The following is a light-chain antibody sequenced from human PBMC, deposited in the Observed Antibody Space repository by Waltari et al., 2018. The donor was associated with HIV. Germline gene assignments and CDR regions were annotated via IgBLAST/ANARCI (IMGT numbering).Light chain of an antibody. CDR2: AAS. CDR3: QRYDRAPYT. J-gene: IGKJ2*01. CDR1: QGIGSD. V-gene: IGKV1-27*01. Sequence: DVQLTQSPSSLSASVGASVAITCRASQGIGSDLAWYQQKPGKVPKLLIYAASTLQSGAPSRFSGSGSGTDFTLTITNLQTEDFSFYYCQRYDRAPYTFGPGTRLELK.